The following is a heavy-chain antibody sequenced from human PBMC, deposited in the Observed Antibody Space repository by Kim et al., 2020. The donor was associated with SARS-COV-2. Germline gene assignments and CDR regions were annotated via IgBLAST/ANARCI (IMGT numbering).Heavy chain of an antibody. J-gene: IGHJ4*02. CDR1: GFTFSSYG. V-gene: IGHV3-33*06. D-gene: IGHD6-13*01. CDR3: ANGGTSSSWAHLY. CDR2: IWYDGSKK. Sequence: GGSLRLSCAASGFTFSSYGMHWVRQAPGKGLEWVAVIWYDGSKKYYVDSVKGRYTISRDNSKNTLYLQMNSLRAEATAVYYCANGGTSSSWAHLYWGQGTLVTVSS.